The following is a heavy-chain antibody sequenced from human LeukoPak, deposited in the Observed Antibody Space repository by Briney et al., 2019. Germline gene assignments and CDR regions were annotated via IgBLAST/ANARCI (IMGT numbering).Heavy chain of an antibody. CDR1: GFTFSSNW. D-gene: IGHD4-17*01. V-gene: IGHV3-7*03. Sequence: GGSLRLSCAASGFTFSSNWMSWVRQAPGKGLEWVANIKQDGSEKYYVDSVKGRFTISRDNAKNSLYLQMNSLRAEDTALYYCAKDEDSTVTTWGYFDYWGQGTLVTVSS. CDR3: AKDEDSTVTTWGYFDY. J-gene: IGHJ4*02. CDR2: IKQDGSEK.